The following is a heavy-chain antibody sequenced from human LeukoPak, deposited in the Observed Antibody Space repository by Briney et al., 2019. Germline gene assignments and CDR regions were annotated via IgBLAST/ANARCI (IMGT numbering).Heavy chain of an antibody. D-gene: IGHD3-3*01. J-gene: IGHJ5*02. CDR1: GGSISSSTYY. Sequence: SETLSLTCTVSGGSISSSTYYWGWIRQPPGQGLVWIGTIYYRGSTYYNPSLKSRVTISVDTSKNQFSLNLTSVTAADTAVYYCARLGRTYYDFWSGPWGQGTLVTVSS. CDR2: IYYRGST. V-gene: IGHV4-39*01. CDR3: ARLGRTYYDFWSGP.